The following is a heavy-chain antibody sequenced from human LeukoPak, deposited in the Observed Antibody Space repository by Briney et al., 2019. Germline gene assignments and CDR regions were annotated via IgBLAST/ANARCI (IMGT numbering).Heavy chain of an antibody. CDR2: ISSSGSTI. J-gene: IGHJ4*02. D-gene: IGHD2-2*02. Sequence: GGSLRLSCAASGFTFSDYYMSWIRQAPGKGLEWVSYISSSGSTIYYADSVKGRFTISRDDAKNSLYLQMNSLRAEDTAVYYCARAGYCSSTSCYISLWGQGTLVTVSS. V-gene: IGHV3-11*04. CDR3: ARAGYCSSTSCYISL. CDR1: GFTFSDYY.